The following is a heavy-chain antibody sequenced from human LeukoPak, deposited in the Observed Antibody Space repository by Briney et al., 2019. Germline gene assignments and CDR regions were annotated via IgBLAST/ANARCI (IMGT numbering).Heavy chain of an antibody. V-gene: IGHV3-21*01. CDR1: GFTFSSYS. Sequence: PGGSLRLSCAASGFTFSSYSVNWVRQAPGKGLEWVSSISSSSSYIYYADSVKGRFTISRDNAKNSLYLQMNSLRAEDTAVYYCARDGANGGAFDIWGQGTMVTVSS. D-gene: IGHD3-10*01. CDR2: ISSSSSYI. CDR3: ARDGANGGAFDI. J-gene: IGHJ3*02.